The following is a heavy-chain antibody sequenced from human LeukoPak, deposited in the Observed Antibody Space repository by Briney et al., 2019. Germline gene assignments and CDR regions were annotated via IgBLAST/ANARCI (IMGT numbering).Heavy chain of an antibody. CDR1: GGSISSSSYY. CDR2: IYYSGST. V-gene: IGHV4-39*07. D-gene: IGHD3-9*01. CDR3: ARGNYDILTGTGIYFDY. Sequence: SETLSLTCTVSGGSISSSSYYWGWIRQPPGKGLEWIGSIYYSGSTNYNPSLKSRVTISVDRSKNQFSLKLSSVTAADTAVYYCARGNYDILTGTGIYFDYWGQGTLVTVSS. J-gene: IGHJ4*02.